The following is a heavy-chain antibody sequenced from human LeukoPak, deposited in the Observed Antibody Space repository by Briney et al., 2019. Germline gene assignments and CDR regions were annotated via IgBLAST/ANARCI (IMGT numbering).Heavy chain of an antibody. Sequence: PGGSLRLSCAASGFTLSSYSMNWVRPAPGKRREWVSSISSSSSYIYYADLVKGRCAISRDNAKNSLYLQMNSHRAEDTALYYCARETAAERSDYWPQGTVVTVSS. D-gene: IGHD6-25*01. CDR2: ISSSSSYI. V-gene: IGHV3-21*01. CDR1: GFTLSSYS. CDR3: ARETAAERSDY. J-gene: IGHJ4*02.